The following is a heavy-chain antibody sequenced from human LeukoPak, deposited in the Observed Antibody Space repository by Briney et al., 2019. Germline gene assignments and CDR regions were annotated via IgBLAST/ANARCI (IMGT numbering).Heavy chain of an antibody. Sequence: GGSLRLSCAASGFTFSSYEMNWVRQAPGKGLVWVSRIKSDGSSTSYADSVKGRFTISRDNTKNTLYLQMNSLRAEDTAMYYCARRGAATDAFDIWGQGTMVTVSS. CDR2: IKSDGSST. D-gene: IGHD1-26*01. J-gene: IGHJ3*02. V-gene: IGHV3-74*01. CDR3: ARRGAATDAFDI. CDR1: GFTFSSYE.